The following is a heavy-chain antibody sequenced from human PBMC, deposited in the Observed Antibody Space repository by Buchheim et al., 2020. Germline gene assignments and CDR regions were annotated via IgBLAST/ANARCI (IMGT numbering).Heavy chain of an antibody. D-gene: IGHD3-22*01. Sequence: VQLVESGGGLVQPGGSLRLSCAASGFTFSTYSMTWVRQAPGKGLEWVAVISYDGSNKYYADSVKGRFTISRDNSKNTLYLQMNSLRAEDTAVYYCAKDSYDSSPFDYWGQGTL. V-gene: IGHV3-30*18. CDR3: AKDSYDSSPFDY. CDR2: ISYDGSNK. J-gene: IGHJ4*02. CDR1: GFTFSTYS.